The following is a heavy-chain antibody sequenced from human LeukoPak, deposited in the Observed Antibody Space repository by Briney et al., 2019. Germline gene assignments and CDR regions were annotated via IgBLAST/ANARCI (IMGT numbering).Heavy chain of an antibody. CDR1: GFTFSSYA. J-gene: IGHJ4*02. V-gene: IGHV3-23*01. Sequence: GSLRLSCAASGFTFSSYAMSWVRQAPGKGLEWVSAISGSGGSTYYADSVKGRFTISRDNSKNTLYLQMNSLRAEDTAVYYCAKDRIPYCSSTSCYTSFDYWGQGTLVTVSS. CDR2: ISGSGGST. D-gene: IGHD2-2*02. CDR3: AKDRIPYCSSTSCYTSFDY.